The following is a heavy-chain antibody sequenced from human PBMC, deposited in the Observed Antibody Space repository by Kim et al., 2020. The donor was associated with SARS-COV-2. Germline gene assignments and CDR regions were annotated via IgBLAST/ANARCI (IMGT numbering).Heavy chain of an antibody. CDR1: GGTFINCV. V-gene: IGHV1-69*13. CDR3: AIQRDGFNKAIDS. D-gene: IGHD5-12*01. J-gene: IGHJ5*01. CDR2: LIPMFGTT. Sequence: SVKVSCKASGGTFINCVIIWVRQAPGQGPEWMGMLIPMFGTTKYAQKFQGRVTITADESTSTAYMELSSLRSEDTAVYYCAIQRDGFNKAIDSWGQGTRVTVSS.